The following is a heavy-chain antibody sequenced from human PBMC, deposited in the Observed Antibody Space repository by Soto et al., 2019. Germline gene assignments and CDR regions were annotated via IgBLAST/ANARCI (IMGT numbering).Heavy chain of an antibody. CDR2: ISGSGGST. Sequence: GGSLRLSCATSGFTFSSYAISWVRQSPGKGLEWVSAISGSGGSTYYADSVKGRFTISRDNSKNTLYLQMNSLRAEDTAVYYCAKGVPGIAVAGTGYFHHRGQGTLVTVSS. J-gene: IGHJ1*01. CDR1: GFTFSSYA. D-gene: IGHD6-19*01. CDR3: AKGVPGIAVAGTGYFHH. V-gene: IGHV3-23*01.